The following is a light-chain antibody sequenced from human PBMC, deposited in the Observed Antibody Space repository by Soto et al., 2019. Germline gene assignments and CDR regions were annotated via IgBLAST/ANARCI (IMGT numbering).Light chain of an antibody. Sequence: EIVLTQSPGTLSLSPGERATLSCRASQSVSSSYLAWYQQKPGQAPRLLIYGASSRATGIPDRFSGSGSGTDFTLIISRREPEDFAVYYCQQYGSSPTYTFGQGTKLEIK. J-gene: IGKJ2*01. CDR3: QQYGSSPTYT. CDR2: GAS. CDR1: QSVSSSY. V-gene: IGKV3-20*01.